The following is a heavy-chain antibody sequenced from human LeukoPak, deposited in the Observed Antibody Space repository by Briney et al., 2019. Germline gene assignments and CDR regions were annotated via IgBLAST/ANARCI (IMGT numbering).Heavy chain of an antibody. CDR2: IGTAGDT. CDR1: GFTFSSYD. J-gene: IGHJ4*02. Sequence: HPGRSLRLSCAASGFTFSSYDMHWVRQATGKGLEWVSAIGTAGDTYYPGSAKGRFTISRENAKNSLYLQMNSLRAGDTAVYYCARGSPSGSYYDGYYFDYWGQGTLVTVSS. D-gene: IGHD1-26*01. CDR3: ARGSPSGSYYDGYYFDY. V-gene: IGHV3-13*01.